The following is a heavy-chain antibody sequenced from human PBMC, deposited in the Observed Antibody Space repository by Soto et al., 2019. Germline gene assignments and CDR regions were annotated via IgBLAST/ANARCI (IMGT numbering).Heavy chain of an antibody. D-gene: IGHD5-12*01. J-gene: IGHJ4*02. CDR2: ISYDGSYK. V-gene: IGHV3-30*18. CDR1: GFTFSSYG. Sequence: QVQLVESGGGVVQPGRSLRLSCAASGFTFSSYGMHGVRQAPGKGLEWVAVISYDGSYKYYADSIKGRVTISRDNSKNTLYVQMNSLRAEDTAVYYCAKEGSVVATTPDFDYWGQGTLVTVSS. CDR3: AKEGSVVATTPDFDY.